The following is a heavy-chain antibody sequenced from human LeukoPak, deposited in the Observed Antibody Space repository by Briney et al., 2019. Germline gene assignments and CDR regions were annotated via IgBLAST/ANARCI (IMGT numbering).Heavy chain of an antibody. D-gene: IGHD3-22*01. J-gene: IGHJ4*02. CDR3: ARAKDSSGYHWN. CDR2: ISSSSSYI. Sequence: GGSLRLSCAASGFTFSSYSMNWVRQAPGKGLEWVSSISSSSSYIYYADSVKGRFTISRDNAKNSLYLQMNSLRAEDTAVYYCARAKDSSGYHWNWGQGTLVTVSS. V-gene: IGHV3-21*01. CDR1: GFTFSSYS.